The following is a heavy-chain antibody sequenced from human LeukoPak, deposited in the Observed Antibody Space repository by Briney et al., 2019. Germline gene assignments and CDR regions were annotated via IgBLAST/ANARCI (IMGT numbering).Heavy chain of an antibody. V-gene: IGHV4-39*07. Sequence: PSETLSLTCNVSGGSISSSGYYWGWIRQSPGKGLEWIGNIYYSGSTYYNPSLKSPVTISVDTSKNQFSLKLSSVTAADTAVYYCARVPGDQYDSSGYYPFDSWGQGTLVTVSS. CDR2: IYYSGST. J-gene: IGHJ4*02. D-gene: IGHD3-22*01. CDR1: GGSISSSGYY. CDR3: ARVPGDQYDSSGYYPFDS.